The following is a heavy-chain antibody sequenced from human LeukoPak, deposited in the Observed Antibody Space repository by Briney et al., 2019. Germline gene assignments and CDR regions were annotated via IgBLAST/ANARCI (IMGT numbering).Heavy chain of an antibody. V-gene: IGHV1-2*04. CDR3: AREAVVVTPYRYFDL. J-gene: IGHJ2*01. CDR1: GYTFTGYY. D-gene: IGHD3-22*01. CDR2: INPNSGGT. Sequence: ASVKVSCKASGYTFTGYYTHWVRQAPGQGLEWMGWINPNSGGTNYAQKFQGWVTMTRDTSISTAYMELSRLRSDDTAVYYCAREAVVVTPYRYFDLWGRGTLVTVSS.